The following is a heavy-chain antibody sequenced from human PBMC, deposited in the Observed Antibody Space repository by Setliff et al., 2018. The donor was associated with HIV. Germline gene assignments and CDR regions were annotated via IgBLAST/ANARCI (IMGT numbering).Heavy chain of an antibody. V-gene: IGHV4-34*01. Sequence: SETLSLTCAIYGGSFNSYYWTWIRQSPGKGLEWIGEIHPSGSTRYSPSLDRRATISRDTSKRQVFLKVPFVDAADTAVYFCARGFKNEYEFSGYMDVWGNGTMVTVSS. CDR3: ARGFKNEYEFSGYMDV. D-gene: IGHD2-15*01. CDR2: IHPSGST. CDR1: GGSFNSYY. J-gene: IGHJ6*03.